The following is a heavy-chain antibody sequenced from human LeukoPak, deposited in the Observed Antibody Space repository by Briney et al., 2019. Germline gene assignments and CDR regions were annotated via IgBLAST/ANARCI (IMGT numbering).Heavy chain of an antibody. CDR3: VRSITIFGVVILFGY. V-gene: IGHV1-8*03. CDR2: MNPNSGNT. CDR1: GYTFTSYD. D-gene: IGHD3-3*01. Sequence: ASVKVSCKASGYTFTSYDINWVRQATGQGLEWMGWMNPNSGNTGYAQKFQGRVTITRNTSISTAYMELSSLRSEDTAVYYCVRSITIFGVVILFGYWGQGTLVTVSS. J-gene: IGHJ4*02.